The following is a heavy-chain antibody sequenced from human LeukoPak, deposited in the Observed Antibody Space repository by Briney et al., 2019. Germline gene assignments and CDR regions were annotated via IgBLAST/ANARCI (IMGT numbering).Heavy chain of an antibody. CDR1: GGSFSGYY. Sequence: SVTLSLTCAVYGGSFSGYYWSWIRQPPGKGLEWIGEINHSGSTNYNPSLKSRVTISVDTSKNQFSLKLSSVTAADTAVYYCATSSPPTYYFDYWGQGTLVTVSS. J-gene: IGHJ4*02. CDR2: INHSGST. D-gene: IGHD1-26*01. CDR3: ATSSPPTYYFDY. V-gene: IGHV4-34*01.